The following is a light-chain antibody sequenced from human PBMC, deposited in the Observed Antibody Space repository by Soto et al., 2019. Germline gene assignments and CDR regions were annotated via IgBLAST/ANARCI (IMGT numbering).Light chain of an antibody. Sequence: EIVLTQSPATLSLSPGERATLSCRADQSVSSYLAWYQQKPGQAHRLLIYDTSNRATGIPARFSGSGSGTDFTLTIRSLEPEDFAVYYCKQRSNRPLTFGGGTKVDIK. CDR2: DTS. V-gene: IGKV3-11*01. CDR3: KQRSNRPLT. CDR1: QSVSSY. J-gene: IGKJ4*01.